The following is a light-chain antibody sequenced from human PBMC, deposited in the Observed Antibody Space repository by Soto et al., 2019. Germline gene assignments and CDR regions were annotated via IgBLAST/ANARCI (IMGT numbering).Light chain of an antibody. CDR1: SGNIGAYNF. J-gene: IGLJ1*01. V-gene: IGLV2-11*01. CDR3: CSYAGGYTLV. Sequence: QSALTQPRSVSGSPGQSVTISCTGASGNIGAYNFVSWYQLHPDKAPKVIIYDATKRPSGVPDRFSGSKSGNTASLTISGLLAEDEADYYCCSYAGGYTLVFGNGTKVTVL. CDR2: DAT.